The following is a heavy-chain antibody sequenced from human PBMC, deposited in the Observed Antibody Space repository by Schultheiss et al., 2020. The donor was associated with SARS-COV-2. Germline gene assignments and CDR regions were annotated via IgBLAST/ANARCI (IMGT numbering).Heavy chain of an antibody. CDR2: IYYSGST. V-gene: IGHV4-31*03. Sequence: SETLSLTCTVSGDSISSGGYYWSWIRQHPGKGLEWIGYIYYSGSTYYNPSLKSRVTFSLDTSKKQFSLRLNSVTAADTAVYYCARGVRTVTTSFDYWGQGTQVTVSS. D-gene: IGHD4-17*01. CDR1: GDSISSGGYY. CDR3: ARGVRTVTTSFDY. J-gene: IGHJ4*02.